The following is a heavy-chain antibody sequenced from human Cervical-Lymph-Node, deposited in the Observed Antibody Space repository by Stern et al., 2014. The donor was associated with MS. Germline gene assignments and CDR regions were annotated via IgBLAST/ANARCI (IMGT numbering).Heavy chain of an antibody. V-gene: IGHV4-59*01. D-gene: IGHD6-13*01. CDR1: GVSISTSY. CDR3: ARDVGMDS. Sequence: QLQLQESGPGLVKPSETLSLTCTVSGVSISTSYWSWIRQPPGKGLEWIGYIYYSGSTTYNPSLKSRVHTSVDTSKSQFSLKLSSVTATDTAVYYCARDVGMDSWGQGTLVTVSS. CDR2: IYYSGST. J-gene: IGHJ5*01.